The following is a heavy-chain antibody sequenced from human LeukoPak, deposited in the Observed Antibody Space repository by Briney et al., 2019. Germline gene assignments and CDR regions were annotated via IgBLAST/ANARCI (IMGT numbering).Heavy chain of an antibody. CDR1: GFTFGDYA. J-gene: IGHJ6*03. D-gene: IGHD4-17*01. V-gene: IGHV3-49*03. CDR2: IRSKAYGGTT. Sequence: QPGRSLRLSCTASGFTFGDYAMSWFRQAPGKGLEWVGFIRSKAYGGTTEYAASAKGRFTISRDDSKSIAYLQMNSLKTEDTAVYYCTRKDGDYVYGRYMDVWGKGTTVTVSS. CDR3: TRKDGDYVYGRYMDV.